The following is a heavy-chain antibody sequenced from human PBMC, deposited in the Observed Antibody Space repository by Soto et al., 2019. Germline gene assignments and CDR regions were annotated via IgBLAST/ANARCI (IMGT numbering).Heavy chain of an antibody. D-gene: IGHD1-26*01. CDR1: GDTHTIYF. CDR2: INSVSGGA. Sequence: QVQLVQSGAEVKQPGASVRVSCKASGDTHTIYFIHWLRQAPGQGLEWMGWINSVSGGANYAPRFQGRVAMTRDRSSATAFMELSRLISDDTAVYYCARGGSYYAHWGQGTLVTVSS. CDR3: ARGGSYYAH. J-gene: IGHJ4*02. V-gene: IGHV1-2*02.